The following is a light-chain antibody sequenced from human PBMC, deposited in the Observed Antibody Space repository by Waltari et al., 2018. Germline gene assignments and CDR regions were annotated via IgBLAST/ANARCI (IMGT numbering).Light chain of an antibody. Sequence: DIQLTQSPSFLSASVGDRVTITCRASRGIGHSLAWYQQKPGKAPKLLIYAASTLQTGVPSRFSGSGYGTEFTLAISSLQPEDFATYYCQQLIDYPLTFGGGTKVEIK. CDR1: RGIGHS. J-gene: IGKJ4*01. CDR2: AAS. CDR3: QQLIDYPLT. V-gene: IGKV1-9*01.